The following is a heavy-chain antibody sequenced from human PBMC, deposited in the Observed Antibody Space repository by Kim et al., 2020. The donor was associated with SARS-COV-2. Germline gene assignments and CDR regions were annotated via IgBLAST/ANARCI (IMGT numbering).Heavy chain of an antibody. D-gene: IGHD1-1*01. CDR3: AREPTGNNYLHL. CDR2: MKPKSGET. Sequence: ASVKVSCKASGYTFTNHDINWVRQAPGQGPDWMGWMKPKSGETGYSQKFQGRVTMTWNTSMSTAYMELDSLRSDDTAIYYWAREPTGNNYLHLWGQGTLV. V-gene: IGHV1-8*01. CDR1: GYTFTNHD. J-gene: IGHJ4*02.